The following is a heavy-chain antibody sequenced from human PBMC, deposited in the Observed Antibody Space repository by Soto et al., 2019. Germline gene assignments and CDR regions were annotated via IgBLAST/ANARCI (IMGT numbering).Heavy chain of an antibody. CDR2: VSGSSDYI. Sequence: EVQLVESGGGLVKPGGSLRLSCAASGFTFSRYSMSWVRQAPGKGLEWVSSVSGSSDYIHYADSVKGRFTISRDNPSDSLYLQMNSLRDEDTAVYYCARAPGAVAVGVYYNGLDVWGQGTTVTVSS. CDR3: ARAPGAVAVGVYYNGLDV. V-gene: IGHV3-21*01. J-gene: IGHJ6*02. CDR1: GFTFSRYS. D-gene: IGHD6-19*01.